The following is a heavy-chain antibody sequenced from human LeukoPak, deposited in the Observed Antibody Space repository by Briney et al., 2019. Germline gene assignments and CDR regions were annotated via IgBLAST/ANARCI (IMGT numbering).Heavy chain of an antibody. CDR3: ARQGPLEYCSSPSCFPSFDY. CDR1: GYNFTNYW. V-gene: IGHV5-51*01. D-gene: IGHD2-2*01. J-gene: IGHJ4*02. Sequence: GESLKISCKGSGYNFTNYWIAWVRQMPGKGLEWMGIIYPGDSDTRYSPSFQGQVTISTDKSISTAYLQWSSLKASDTAIYYCARQGPLEYCSSPSCFPSFDYWGQGTLVTVSS. CDR2: IYPGDSDT.